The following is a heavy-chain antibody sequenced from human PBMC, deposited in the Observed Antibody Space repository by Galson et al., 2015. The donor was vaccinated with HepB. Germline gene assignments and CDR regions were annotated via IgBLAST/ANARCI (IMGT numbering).Heavy chain of an antibody. CDR2: IIPIFGTA. Sequence: SVKVSCKASGGTFSSYAISWVRQAPGQGLEWMGGIIPIFGTANYAQKFQGRVTITADKSTSTAYMELSSLRSEDTAVYYCARYGRLLYGMDVWGQGTTVTVSS. V-gene: IGHV1-69*06. D-gene: IGHD1-26*01. CDR1: GGTFSSYA. CDR3: ARYGRLLYGMDV. J-gene: IGHJ6*02.